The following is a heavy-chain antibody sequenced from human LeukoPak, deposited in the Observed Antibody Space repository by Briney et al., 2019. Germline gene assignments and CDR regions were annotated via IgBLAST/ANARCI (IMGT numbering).Heavy chain of an antibody. CDR2: ISGSGGST. J-gene: IGHJ4*02. CDR3: ARDIAVALSSEY. V-gene: IGHV3-21*01. Sequence: GGSLRLSCAASGSTFSSYGMNWVRQAPGKGLEWVSGISGSGGSTYHADSVKGRFTISRDNAKNSLYLQMNSLRAEDTAVYYCARDIAVALSSEYWGQGTLVTVSS. D-gene: IGHD6-19*01. CDR1: GSTFSSYG.